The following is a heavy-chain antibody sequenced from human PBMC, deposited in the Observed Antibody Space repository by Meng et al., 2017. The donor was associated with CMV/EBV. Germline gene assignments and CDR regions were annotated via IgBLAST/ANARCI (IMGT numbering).Heavy chain of an antibody. V-gene: IGHV3-21*01. CDR2: ISSSSSYI. J-gene: IGHJ6*02. Sequence: GGSLRLSCAASGFTLSSYSMNWVRQAPGKGLEWVSSISSSSSYIYYADSVKGRFTISRDNAKNSLYLQMNSLRAEDTAVYYCARTMVRGVILYYGMDVWGQGTTVTVSS. CDR3: ARTMVRGVILYYGMDV. D-gene: IGHD3-10*01. CDR1: GFTLSSYS.